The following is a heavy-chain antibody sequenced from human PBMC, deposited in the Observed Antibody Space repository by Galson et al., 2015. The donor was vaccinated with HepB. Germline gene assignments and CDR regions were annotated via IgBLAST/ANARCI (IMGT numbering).Heavy chain of an antibody. V-gene: IGHV1-24*01. J-gene: IGHJ4*02. CDR3: ATVRGKWELLGPFDY. CDR2: FDPEDGET. CDR1: GYTLTELS. Sequence: SVKVSCKVSGYTLTELSMHWVRQAPGKGLEWMGGFDPEDGETIYAQKFQGRVTMTEDTSTDTAYMELSSLRSEDTAVYYCATVRGKWELLGPFDYWGQGTLVTVSS. D-gene: IGHD1-26*01.